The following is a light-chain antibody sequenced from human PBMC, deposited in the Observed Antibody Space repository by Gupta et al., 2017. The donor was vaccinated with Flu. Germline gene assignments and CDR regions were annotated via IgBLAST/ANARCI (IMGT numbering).Light chain of an antibody. Sequence: DIQLTQSPSSLSASVGDRVTITCRVSQGISSYLNWYRQKPGKVPKLLIYSASKVQSGVPSRFSGSGSDTLTISRLQPEEVENYYGQRTYNAHRVKWTFGQGTKVEVK. CDR2: SAS. J-gene: IGKJ1*01. V-gene: IGKV1-27*01. CDR3: QRTYNAHRVKWT. CDR1: QGISSY.